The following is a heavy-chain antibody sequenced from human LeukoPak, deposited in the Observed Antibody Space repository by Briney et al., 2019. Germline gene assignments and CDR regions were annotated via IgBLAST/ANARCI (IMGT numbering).Heavy chain of an antibody. CDR3: ARDRVRQGFFDY. J-gene: IGHJ4*02. Sequence: PGGSLRLSCAASGLTFNNYAMIWVRQAPGKGLEWVSFITGSGGGTYYIDSVKGRFTISRDNSKNTLYLEMNRLRAEDTAIYYCARDRVRQGFFDYWGQGSLVTVSS. CDR2: ITGSGGGT. CDR1: GLTFNNYA. V-gene: IGHV3-23*01. D-gene: IGHD3-10*01.